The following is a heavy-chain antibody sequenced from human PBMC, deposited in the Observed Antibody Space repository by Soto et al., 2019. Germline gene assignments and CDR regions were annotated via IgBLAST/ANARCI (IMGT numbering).Heavy chain of an antibody. V-gene: IGHV4-59*01. D-gene: IGHD2-21*02. CDR3: ARDLWGYCGTDCYPLDV. J-gene: IGHJ6*02. Sequence: SETLSLTCTVSGGSISSYYWSWIRQPPGKGLEWIGYMYNTGSTVYNPSLKSRVTISVDTSKNQFSLKLNAVSAAATAVYFYARDLWGYCGTDCYPLDVWGQGTTVTVS. CDR1: GGSISSYY. CDR2: MYNTGST.